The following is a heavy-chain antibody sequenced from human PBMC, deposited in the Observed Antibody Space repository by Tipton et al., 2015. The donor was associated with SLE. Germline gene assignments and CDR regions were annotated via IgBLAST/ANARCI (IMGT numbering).Heavy chain of an antibody. CDR2: IYYSGST. D-gene: IGHD3-22*01. V-gene: IGHV4-59*01. Sequence: LRLSCTVSGGSISSYYWSWIRQPPGKGLEWIGYIYYSGSTNYNPSLKSRVTISVDTSKNQFPLKLSSVTAADTAVYYCARLDYYDSRGNYFDYWGQGTLVTVSS. CDR1: GGSISSYY. CDR3: ARLDYYDSRGNYFDY. J-gene: IGHJ4*02.